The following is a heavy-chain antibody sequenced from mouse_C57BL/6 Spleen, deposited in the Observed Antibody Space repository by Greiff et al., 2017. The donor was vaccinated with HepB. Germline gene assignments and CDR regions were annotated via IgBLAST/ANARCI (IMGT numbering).Heavy chain of an antibody. J-gene: IGHJ1*03. V-gene: IGHV3-6*01. CDR2: ISYDGSN. Sequence: ESGPGLVKPSQSLSLTCSVTGYSITSGYYCNWIRQFPGTKLEWMGYISYDGSNNYNPSLKNRISITRDTSKNQFFLKLNSVATEDTATYYCARDDYHWYFDVWGTGTTVTVSS. CDR3: ARDDYHWYFDV. D-gene: IGHD2-4*01. CDR1: GYSITSGYY.